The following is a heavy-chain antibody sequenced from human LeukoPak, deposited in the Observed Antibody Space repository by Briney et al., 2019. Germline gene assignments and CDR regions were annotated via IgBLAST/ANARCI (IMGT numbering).Heavy chain of an antibody. V-gene: IGHV1-2*02. J-gene: IGHJ4*02. D-gene: IGHD3-22*01. Sequence: GASVKVSCKASGYTFTSYGISWVRQAPGQGLEWMGWINPNSGGTNYAQKFQGRVTMTRDTSISTAYMELTRLTSDDTAVYYCARGTYYDSSAYSGVRLFDYWGQGTLVTVSS. CDR1: GYTFTSYG. CDR3: ARGTYYDSSAYSGVRLFDY. CDR2: INPNSGGT.